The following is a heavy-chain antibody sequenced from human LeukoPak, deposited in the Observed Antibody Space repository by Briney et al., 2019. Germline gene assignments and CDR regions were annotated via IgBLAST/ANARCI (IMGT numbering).Heavy chain of an antibody. Sequence: SETLSLTCTVSGGSISRSSYYWGWIRQPPGKGLERIGSIYYSGSTYYNPSLKSRVTISVDTSKNQFSLKLSSVTAADTAVYYCFRDGYNPIDYWGQGTLVTVSS. V-gene: IGHV4-39*07. D-gene: IGHD5-24*01. CDR1: GGSISRSSYY. J-gene: IGHJ4*02. CDR3: FRDGYNPIDY. CDR2: IYYSGST.